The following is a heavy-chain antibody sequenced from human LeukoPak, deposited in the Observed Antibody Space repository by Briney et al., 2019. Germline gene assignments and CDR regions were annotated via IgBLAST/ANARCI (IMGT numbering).Heavy chain of an antibody. J-gene: IGHJ4*02. V-gene: IGHV3-30*02. CDR1: GFTFSSYG. D-gene: IGHD3-3*01. Sequence: GGSLRLSCAASGFTFSSYGMHWVRQAPGKGLEWVAFIRYDGSNKYYADSVKGRFTISRDNSKNTLYLQMNSLRAEDTAVYYCAGPTGGFLEWLLSDYWGQGTLVTVSS. CDR3: AGPTGGFLEWLLSDY. CDR2: IRYDGSNK.